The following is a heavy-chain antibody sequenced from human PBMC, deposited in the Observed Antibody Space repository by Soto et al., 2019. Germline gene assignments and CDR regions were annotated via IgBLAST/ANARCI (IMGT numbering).Heavy chain of an antibody. CDR1: GGSISTYY. Sequence: SETLSLTCTVSGGSISTYYWTWVRQPPGKGLEWIAYIYSSGDTKYNPSLGSRVTISMDTSKNQFSLNLTSVTAADTAVYYCARGYGDYVPDFWGQGTLVTVSS. CDR3: ARGYGDYVPDF. CDR2: IYSSGDT. D-gene: IGHD4-17*01. V-gene: IGHV4-59*12. J-gene: IGHJ4*02.